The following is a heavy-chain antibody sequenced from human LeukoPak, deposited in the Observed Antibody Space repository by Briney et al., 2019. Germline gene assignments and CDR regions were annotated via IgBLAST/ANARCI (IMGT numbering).Heavy chain of an antibody. J-gene: IGHJ4*02. CDR1: GYTFTGYY. CDR3: ASNPPRTGDFNS. CDR2: INPNSGGT. D-gene: IGHD7-27*01. Sequence: ASVRVSCKASGYTFTGYYMHWVRQAPGQGLEWMGRINPNSGGTNYAQKFRGRVTMTRDTSINTAYMELSSLRSEDTAVYYCASNPPRTGDFNSWGQGALVTVSS. V-gene: IGHV1-2*06.